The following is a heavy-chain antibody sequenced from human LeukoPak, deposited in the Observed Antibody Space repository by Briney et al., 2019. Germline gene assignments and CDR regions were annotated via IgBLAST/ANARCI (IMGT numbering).Heavy chain of an antibody. CDR2: IYHSGSP. Sequence: NPSETLSLTCAVSGGSFSSGDYSWSWIRQPPGKGLEWIGYIYHSGSPYYNPSLKSRVTISIDRSKNQLSLNLNSVTAADTAVNYCAREILSSVGYFDYWGQGILVTASS. J-gene: IGHJ4*02. D-gene: IGHD2-15*01. CDR3: AREILSSVGYFDY. CDR1: GGSFSSGDYS. V-gene: IGHV4-30-2*01.